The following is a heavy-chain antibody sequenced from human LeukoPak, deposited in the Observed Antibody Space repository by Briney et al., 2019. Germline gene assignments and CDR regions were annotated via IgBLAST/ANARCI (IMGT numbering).Heavy chain of an antibody. Sequence: PSETLSLTCTVSGGSINSYYWSWIRQPPGKGLEWIGLIHYSGSTNYNPPPKSRVTISVDTSKNQFSRNLSSLTAADTAVYYCARHSPAGTWFFYYWGQGTLVTVSS. CDR2: IHYSGST. CDR1: GGSINSYY. CDR3: ARHSPAGTWFFYY. J-gene: IGHJ4*02. V-gene: IGHV4-59*08. D-gene: IGHD1-1*01.